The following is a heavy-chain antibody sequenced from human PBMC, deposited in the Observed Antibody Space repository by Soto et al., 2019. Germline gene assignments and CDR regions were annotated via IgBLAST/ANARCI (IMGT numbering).Heavy chain of an antibody. Sequence: EVQLVESGGGLVQPGGSLRLSCSASGFIFSESTIYWVRQVPGKGLEAISAVSTSGRSTYYADSVKDRFTISRANSKNTLFLQMGSLRPEDTDIYYCVKQAHGLDGVAFDYWGQGTQVTVAS. CDR1: GFIFSEST. D-gene: IGHD2-15*01. CDR2: VSTSGRST. V-gene: IGHV3-64D*06. J-gene: IGHJ4*02. CDR3: VKQAHGLDGVAFDY.